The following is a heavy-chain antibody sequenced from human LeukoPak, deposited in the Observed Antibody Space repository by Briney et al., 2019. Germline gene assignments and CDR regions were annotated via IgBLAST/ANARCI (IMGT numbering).Heavy chain of an antibody. CDR1: GGSISSYY. Sequence: PSETLSLTCTVSGGSISSYYWSWIRQPPGKGLEWIGYIYYSGSTNYNPSLKSRVTISVDTSKNHFSLKLSPVTAADTAVYYCARGRFTMVRGVGPFDYWGQGTLVTVSS. CDR2: IYYSGST. J-gene: IGHJ4*02. D-gene: IGHD3-10*01. CDR3: ARGRFTMVRGVGPFDY. V-gene: IGHV4-59*01.